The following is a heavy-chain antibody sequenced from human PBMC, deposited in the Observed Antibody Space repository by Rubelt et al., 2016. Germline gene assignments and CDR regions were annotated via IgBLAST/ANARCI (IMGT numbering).Heavy chain of an antibody. CDR3: AKRGEYYFDY. CDR1: GFTFSSYA. V-gene: IGHV3-23*01. D-gene: IGHD2-21*01. J-gene: IGHJ4*02. CDR2: LTASGGTT. Sequence: EVQLLESGGGLVQPGGSLRLSCAASGFTFSSYAMSWVRQAPGKGLEWVSSLTASGGTTFYADSVKGRFTLSRDNSKNTLYLQMNSLRAEDTATYYCAKRGEYYFDYWGQGTLVTVSS.